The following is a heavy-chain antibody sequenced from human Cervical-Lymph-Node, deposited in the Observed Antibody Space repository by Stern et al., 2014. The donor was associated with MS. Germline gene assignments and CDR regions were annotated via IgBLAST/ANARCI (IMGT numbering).Heavy chain of an antibody. CDR1: GGTFSSYA. CDR2: SLPILGTA. J-gene: IGHJ5*02. CDR3: ARSRQLVILNWFDP. Sequence: VQLVESGAEVKKPGSSGEVSCKAAGGTFSSYAIRWVRQAPGQWLEGLGGSLPILGTANYAQKFQGRVTITEDESTSTAYMELSSLRSEDTAVYYCARSRQLVILNWFDPWGQGTLVTVSA. D-gene: IGHD6-6*01. V-gene: IGHV1-69*01.